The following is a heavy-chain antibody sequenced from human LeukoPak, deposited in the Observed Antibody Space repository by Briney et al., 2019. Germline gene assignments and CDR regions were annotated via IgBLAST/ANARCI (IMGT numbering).Heavy chain of an antibody. D-gene: IGHD3-10*01. Sequence: GESLKISCKGSGYSFTSYWIGWVRQMPGKGLEWMGIIYPGDPNTKYSPSFQGQVTISADKSISTAYLQWSSLKASDTAMYYCARTEYYYDSGTTADYYYYYMDVWGKGTTVTISS. CDR2: IYPGDPNT. V-gene: IGHV5-51*01. CDR1: GYSFTSYW. J-gene: IGHJ6*03. CDR3: ARTEYYYDSGTTADYYYYYMDV.